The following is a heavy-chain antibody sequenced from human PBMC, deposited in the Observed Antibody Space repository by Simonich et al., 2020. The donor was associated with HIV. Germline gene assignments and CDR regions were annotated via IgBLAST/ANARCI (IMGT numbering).Heavy chain of an antibody. J-gene: IGHJ4*02. V-gene: IGHV4-34*01. CDR1: GGSFSGYY. D-gene: IGHD2-2*01. Sequence: QVQLQQWGAGLLKPSETLSLTCAVYGGSFSGYYWSWIRQPPGKGLEWIGEINHSESTNHNPSLKSRVTISGDTSKNQFSLKLSSVTAADTAVYYCARGFYQRLYYFDYWGQGTLVTVSS. CDR2: INHSEST. CDR3: ARGFYQRLYYFDY.